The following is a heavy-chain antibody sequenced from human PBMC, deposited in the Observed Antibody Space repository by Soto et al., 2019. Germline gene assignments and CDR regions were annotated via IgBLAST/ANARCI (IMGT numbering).Heavy chain of an antibody. D-gene: IGHD3-16*01. V-gene: IGHV3-74*01. Sequence: MQMVESGGGSVQPGGSLRLSCAASGFPFSHYWMHWVRQTPGKGLVWVSRINPAGTITNYADSVEGRFTISRDNADRALFLRMNSRSAEDTAIYDCTRDTFGLRDRWGQGTLVSVSS. CDR2: INPAGTIT. J-gene: IGHJ4*02. CDR1: GFPFSHYW. CDR3: TRDTFGLRDR.